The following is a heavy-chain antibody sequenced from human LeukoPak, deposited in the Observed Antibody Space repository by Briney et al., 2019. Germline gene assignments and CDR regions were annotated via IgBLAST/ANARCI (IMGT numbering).Heavy chain of an antibody. J-gene: IGHJ6*03. CDR2: ISSSSSYI. CDR1: GFTFSSYS. CDR3: ARASSSPPYYYYYMDV. D-gene: IGHD6-6*01. Sequence: PGGSLRLSCAASGFTFSSYSMNWVRQAPGKGLEWVSSISSSSSYIYYADSVKGRFTISRDNAKNSLYLQMNSLKTEDTAVYYCARASSSPPYYYYYMDVWGKGTTVTVSS. V-gene: IGHV3-21*04.